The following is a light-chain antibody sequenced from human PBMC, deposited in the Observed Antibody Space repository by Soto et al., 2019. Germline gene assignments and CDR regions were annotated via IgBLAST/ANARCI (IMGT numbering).Light chain of an antibody. CDR1: QSLLQSNGYNY. Sequence: DIVMSQSPLSLPVTPGEPASISCRSSQSLLQSNGYNYLDWYLQKPGQSPQLLIDLGSYRASGVPDRVSGSGAGTDFTLKISRVEAEDVGVYYCMQALQTPYTFGQGTKLEIK. V-gene: IGKV2-28*01. J-gene: IGKJ2*01. CDR3: MQALQTPYT. CDR2: LGS.